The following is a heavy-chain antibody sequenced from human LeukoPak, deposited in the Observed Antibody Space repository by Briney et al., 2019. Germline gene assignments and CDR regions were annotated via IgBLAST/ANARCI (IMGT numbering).Heavy chain of an antibody. CDR1: GFSISVYN. CDR2: ISRTSSSV. J-gene: IGHJ4*02. CDR3: ARDYGDHGEYFDY. V-gene: IGHV3-48*02. Sequence: GGSLRLSCGASGFSISVYNINWVRQAPGKGLEWVSYISRTSSSVKYADSVKGRFTISRDNAKNSVYLQMNSLRDEDTALYYCARDYGDHGEYFDYWGQGTLVTVSS. D-gene: IGHD4-17*01.